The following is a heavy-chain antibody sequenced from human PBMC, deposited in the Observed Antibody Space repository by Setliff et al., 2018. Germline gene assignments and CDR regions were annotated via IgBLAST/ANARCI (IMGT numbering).Heavy chain of an antibody. D-gene: IGHD6-19*01. CDR3: AREQLLDPPGYYYMDV. CDR1: GGSISSYS. Sequence: SETLSLTCTVSGGSISSYSWSWIRQPAGKGLEWIGHIYIGGSANYNPSLKSRVTMSINTSKNQFSLKLNSVTAADMAVYYCAREQLLDPPGYYYMDVWAKGTTVTVSS. J-gene: IGHJ6*03. CDR2: IYIGGSA. V-gene: IGHV4-4*07.